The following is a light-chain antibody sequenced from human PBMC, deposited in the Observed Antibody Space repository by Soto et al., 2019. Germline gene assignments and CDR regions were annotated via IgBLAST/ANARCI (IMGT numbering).Light chain of an antibody. J-gene: IGLJ1*01. Sequence: ALTQPASVSGSPGQWITISCSGTTSDVGIVSWYQHHPGKAPKLMIHEVTKRPSGVSDRFSGSKSGNSASLTISGLQAEDEADYFCCSFGGSGYVFGTGTKVTVL. V-gene: IGLV2-23*02. CDR2: EVT. CDR3: CSFGGSGYV. CDR1: TSDVGI.